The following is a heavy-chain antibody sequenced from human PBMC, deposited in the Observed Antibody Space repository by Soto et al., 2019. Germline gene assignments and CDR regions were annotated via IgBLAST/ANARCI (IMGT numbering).Heavy chain of an antibody. CDR1: GYTFTNYG. J-gene: IGHJ4*02. Sequence: GASVKVSCKASGYTFTNYGISWVRQAPGEGLEWVGWINTSNDNKLYAQKLQGRLTLTTDTSTSTAYMDLTTLRSDDTAVYFCAIEPGAASFDFWAQGTLVTVSS. D-gene: IGHD6-25*01. CDR3: AIEPGAASFDF. CDR2: INTSNDNK. V-gene: IGHV1-18*01.